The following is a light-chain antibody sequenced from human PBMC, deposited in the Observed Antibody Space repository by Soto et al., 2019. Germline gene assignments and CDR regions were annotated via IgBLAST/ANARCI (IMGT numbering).Light chain of an antibody. CDR3: QQYNSYSRS. V-gene: IGKV1-5*03. CDR2: KAS. CDR1: QSINSW. Sequence: DIQMTQSPSTLSASVGDRVTITCRASQSINSWLAWFRQKPGKAPELLSYKASSLESGVPSRFSGSGFGTEVTPTISSLQPDEFATYYCQQYNSYSRSFGQWTKVEIK. J-gene: IGKJ1*01.